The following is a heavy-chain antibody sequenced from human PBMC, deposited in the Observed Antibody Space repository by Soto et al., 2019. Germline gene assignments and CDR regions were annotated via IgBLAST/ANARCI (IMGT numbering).Heavy chain of an antibody. V-gene: IGHV4-61*01. CDR1: GGSVSSGSSY. D-gene: IGHD6-19*01. J-gene: IGHJ4*02. CDR2: IYYSGST. CDR3: ARAPVAGPYYFDY. Sequence: PXETLSLTCTVAGGSVSSGSSYWSWIRQPPGKGLEWIGHIYYSGSTNYNPSLKSRVTISVDTSKNQFSLKLSSVTAADTAVYYCARAPVAGPYYFDYGGQGTLVTVS.